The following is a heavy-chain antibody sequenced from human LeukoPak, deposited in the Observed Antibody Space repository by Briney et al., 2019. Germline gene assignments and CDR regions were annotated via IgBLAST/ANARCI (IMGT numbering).Heavy chain of an antibody. CDR3: ARRTVVTPGNWFDP. V-gene: IGHV4-34*01. CDR2: INHSGST. D-gene: IGHD4-23*01. J-gene: IGHJ5*02. CDR1: GGSFSGYY. Sequence: SETLSLTCAVYGGSFSGYYWSWIRQPPGKGLEWIGEINHSGSTNYNPSLKSRVTISVDTSKNQFSLKLSSVTAADTAVYYCARRTVVTPGNWFDPWGQGTLVTVSS.